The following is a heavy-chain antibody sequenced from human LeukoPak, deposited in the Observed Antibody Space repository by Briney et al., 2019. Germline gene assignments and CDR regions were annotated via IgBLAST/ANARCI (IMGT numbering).Heavy chain of an antibody. V-gene: IGHV4-34*01. CDR2: INHSGST. CDR3: ARRPGYSSGWYTNWFDP. J-gene: IGHJ5*02. Sequence: SETLSLTCAVYGGSFSGYYWSWIRQPPGKGLEWIGEINHSGSTNYNPSLKSRVTISVDTSKNQFSLKLSSVTAADTAVYYCARRPGYSSGWYTNWFDPWGQGNPGHRLL. D-gene: IGHD6-19*01. CDR1: GGSFSGYY.